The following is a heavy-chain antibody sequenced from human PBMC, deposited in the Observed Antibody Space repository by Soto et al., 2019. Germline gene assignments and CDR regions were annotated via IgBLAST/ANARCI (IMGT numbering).Heavy chain of an antibody. CDR1: GFTLSSHA. CDR2: ISGSGGRT. V-gene: IGHV3-23*01. Sequence: GGSLRLSCAASGFTLSSHALRWVRQAPGKGLDGVSAISGSGGRTYHAESVRGRFAISSDNSKNTLYLQMYSLRGEDTATYYCAKDNGPPGTSDGFFDLWGRGTLITVSS. J-gene: IGHJ2*01. CDR3: AKDNGPPGTSDGFFDL. D-gene: IGHD2-8*01.